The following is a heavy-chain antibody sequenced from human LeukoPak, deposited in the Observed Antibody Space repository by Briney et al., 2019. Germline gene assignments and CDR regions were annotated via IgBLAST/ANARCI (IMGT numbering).Heavy chain of an antibody. CDR3: AKDPKQQLARRVDY. CDR2: ISYDGSNK. V-gene: IGHV3-30*18. J-gene: IGHJ4*02. CDR1: GFTFSSYG. D-gene: IGHD6-13*01. Sequence: PGRSLRLSCAASGFTFSSYGMHWGRQAPGKGLEWVAVISYDGSNKYYADSVKGRFTISRDNSKNTLYLQMNSLRAEDTAVYYCAKDPKQQLARRVDYWGQGTLVTVSS.